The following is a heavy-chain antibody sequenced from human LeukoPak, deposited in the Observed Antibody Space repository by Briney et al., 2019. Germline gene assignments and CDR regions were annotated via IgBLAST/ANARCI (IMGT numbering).Heavy chain of an antibody. CDR3: AKPKLHDYDSSAGAYFDY. CDR1: GFTFSSYG. CDR2: ISYDGSHK. V-gene: IGHV3-30*18. Sequence: GGSLRLSCAASGFTFSSYGVHWVRQAPGKGPEWVAVISYDGSHKYYADSVKGRFTISRDNSKNTLYLQMNSLRAEDTAVYYCAKPKLHDYDSSAGAYFDYWGQGTLVTVSS. D-gene: IGHD3-22*01. J-gene: IGHJ4*02.